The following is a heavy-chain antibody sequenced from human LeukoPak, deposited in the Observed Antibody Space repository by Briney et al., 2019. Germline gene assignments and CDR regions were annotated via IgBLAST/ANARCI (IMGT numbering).Heavy chain of an antibody. Sequence: ASVKVSCKASGYTFTSYDINWVRQATGQGLEWMGWMNPNSGNTGYAQKFQGRVTMTRNTSISTAYMELSSLRSEDAAVYYCATSSPRWLRYYGMDVWGQGTTVTVSS. CDR1: GYTFTSYD. V-gene: IGHV1-8*01. J-gene: IGHJ6*02. D-gene: IGHD5-12*01. CDR3: ATSSPRWLRYYGMDV. CDR2: MNPNSGNT.